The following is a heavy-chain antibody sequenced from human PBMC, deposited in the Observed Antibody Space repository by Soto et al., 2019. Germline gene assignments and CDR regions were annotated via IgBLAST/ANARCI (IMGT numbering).Heavy chain of an antibody. J-gene: IGHJ3*02. Sequence: GASVKVSCKASGGTFSSYAISWVRQAPGQGLEWMGGIIPIFGTANYAQKFQGRVTITANESTSTAYMELSSLRSEDTAVYYCARDPRTVTMIPAFDIWGQGTMVTVSS. CDR1: GGTFSSYA. V-gene: IGHV1-69*13. CDR3: ARDPRTVTMIPAFDI. D-gene: IGHD3-22*01. CDR2: IIPIFGTA.